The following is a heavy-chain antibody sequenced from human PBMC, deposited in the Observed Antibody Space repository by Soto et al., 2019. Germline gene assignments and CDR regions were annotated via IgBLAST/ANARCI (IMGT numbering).Heavy chain of an antibody. D-gene: IGHD3-10*01. CDR1: GFTFNDFE. J-gene: IGHJ4*02. Sequence: EVQLLESGGGLVQPGGSLRLSCGVSGFTFNDFEMNWVRQAPGKGLEWLAYIDGSGTTKKYADSVRGRFTISRDNPNNSLFLQMSSLRAADTAIYYSARGFGLFNKWGQGALVSVSS. V-gene: IGHV3-48*03. CDR2: IDGSGTTK. CDR3: ARGFGLFNK.